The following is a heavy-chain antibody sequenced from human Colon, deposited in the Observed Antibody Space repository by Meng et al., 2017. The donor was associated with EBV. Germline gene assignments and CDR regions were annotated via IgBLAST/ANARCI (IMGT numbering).Heavy chain of an antibody. CDR2: IDHRGNT. CDR1: RGSFRDYY. D-gene: IGHD3-10*01. J-gene: IGHJ5*02. CDR3: ARRGPSGNFSP. V-gene: IGHV4-34*01. Sequence: QLQQWGGGRVNPSETPPRSCAFSRGSFRDYYWTWIRQPPGRGLEWIGEIDHRGNTKYNPSLKSRVTISLDTSKKQFSLKVSSVTAADSAVYYCARRGPSGNFSPWSQGALVTVSS.